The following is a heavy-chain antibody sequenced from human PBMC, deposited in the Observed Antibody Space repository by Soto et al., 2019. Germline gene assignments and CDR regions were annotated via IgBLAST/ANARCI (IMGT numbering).Heavy chain of an antibody. J-gene: IGHJ5*02. CDR1: GFTFSSYD. Sequence: PGGSLRLSCAASGFTFSSYDMHWVRQATGKGLEWVSAIGTAGDTYYPGSVKGRFTISRENAKNSLYLQMNSLRAGDTAVYYCARGLNYYGSGSAVYNWFDPWGQGTLVTVSS. V-gene: IGHV3-13*01. CDR3: ARGLNYYGSGSAVYNWFDP. CDR2: IGTAGDT. D-gene: IGHD3-10*01.